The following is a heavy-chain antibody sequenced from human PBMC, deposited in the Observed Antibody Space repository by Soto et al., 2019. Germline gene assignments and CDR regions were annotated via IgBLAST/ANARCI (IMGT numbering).Heavy chain of an antibody. Sequence: EASVKVSCKASGYTFTSYGISWVRQAPGQGLEWMGWISAYNGNTNYAQKLQGRVTMTTDTSTSTAYMELRSLRSDDTAVYYCARDGPFIAAAAQFDYWGQGTLVTVSS. CDR1: GYTFTSYG. J-gene: IGHJ4*02. CDR3: ARDGPFIAAAAQFDY. V-gene: IGHV1-18*01. D-gene: IGHD6-13*01. CDR2: ISAYNGNT.